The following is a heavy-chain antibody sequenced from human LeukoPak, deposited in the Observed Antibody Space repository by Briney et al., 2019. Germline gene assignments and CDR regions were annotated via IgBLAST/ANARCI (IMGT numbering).Heavy chain of an antibody. D-gene: IGHD6-19*01. V-gene: IGHV4-34*01. Sequence: SETLSLTCAVYGGSFSGYYWSWTRQPPGKGLEWIGEINHSGSTNYNPSLKSRVTISVDTSKNQFSLKLSSVTAADTAVYYCARGRGWFQKYFDYWGQGTLVTVSS. CDR3: ARGRGWFQKYFDY. CDR2: INHSGST. CDR1: GGSFSGYY. J-gene: IGHJ4*02.